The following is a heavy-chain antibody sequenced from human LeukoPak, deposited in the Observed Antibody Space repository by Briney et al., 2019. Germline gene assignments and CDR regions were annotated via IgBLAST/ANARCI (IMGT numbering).Heavy chain of an antibody. CDR1: GYTFTSYD. D-gene: IGHD6-19*01. CDR2: MNPNSGNT. J-gene: IGHJ2*01. CDR3: ARHSGYSSGWSDWYFDL. V-gene: IGHV1-8*01. Sequence: ASVKVSCKASGYTFTSYDINWVRQATGQGLEWMGWMNPNSGNTGYAQKFQGRVTMTRNTSISTAYMELSSLRSEDTAVYYCARHSGYSSGWSDWYFDLWGRGTLVTVSS.